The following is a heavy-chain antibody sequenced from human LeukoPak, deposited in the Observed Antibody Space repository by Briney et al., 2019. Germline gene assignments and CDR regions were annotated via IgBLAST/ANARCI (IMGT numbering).Heavy chain of an antibody. J-gene: IGHJ5*02. CDR3: ARLPAQNWFDP. CDR2: IYYSGST. D-gene: IGHD2-2*01. V-gene: IGHV4-59*08. CDR1: GGSISNYY. Sequence: PSETLSLTCTVSGGSISNYYWSWIQQPPGKGLEWIGYIYYSGSTNYNPSLKSRVTISVDTSKNQFSLKLSSVTAADTAVYYCARLPAQNWFDPWGQGTLVTVSS.